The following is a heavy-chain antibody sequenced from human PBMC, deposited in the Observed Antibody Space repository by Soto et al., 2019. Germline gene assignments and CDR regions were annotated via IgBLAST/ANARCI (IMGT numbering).Heavy chain of an antibody. CDR2: IYKSATT. D-gene: IGHD2-15*01. Sequence: PSGTLSLTCTVSGDSISSVDYFWAWIRQPPGQALEYIGYIYKSATTYYNPSFESRVAISLDTSKSQFSLNVTSVTAADTAVYFCARGRYCLTGRCWPNWLDSWGKGTLVTDSS. CDR3: ARGRYCLTGRCWPNWLDS. J-gene: IGHJ5*01. CDR1: GDSISSVDYF. V-gene: IGHV4-30-4*01.